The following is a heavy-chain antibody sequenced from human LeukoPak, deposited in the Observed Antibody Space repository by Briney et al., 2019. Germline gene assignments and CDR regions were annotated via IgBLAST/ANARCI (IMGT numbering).Heavy chain of an antibody. CDR2: IKEDGSEK. CDR1: GFTFSGYW. V-gene: IGHV3-7*01. CDR3: GRGHYGDYA. D-gene: IGHD4-17*01. J-gene: IGHJ5*02. Sequence: GGSLRLSCAASGFTFSGYWMSWVRQAPGQGLECVANIKEDGSEKYYVDSVKGRFTISRDNAENSLFLQMNSLGAEDTAVYYCGRGHYGDYAWGQGTLVIVSS.